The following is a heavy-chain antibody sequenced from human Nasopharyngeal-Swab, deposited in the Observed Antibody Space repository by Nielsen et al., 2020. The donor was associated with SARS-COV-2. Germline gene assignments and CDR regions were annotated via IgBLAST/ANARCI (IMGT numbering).Heavy chain of an antibody. CDR3: TKDAIYYYSYMDV. D-gene: IGHD3-3*01. V-gene: IGHV3-30*18. Sequence: GESLKISCSASGFTFSSFGMHWVRQAPGKGLEWVAVISYDGSNKFYADSVKGRFTISRDNSKNTLYLQMNSLRAEDTAAYYCTKDAIYYYSYMDVWGKGTTVTGSS. J-gene: IGHJ6*03. CDR1: GFTFSSFG. CDR2: ISYDGSNK.